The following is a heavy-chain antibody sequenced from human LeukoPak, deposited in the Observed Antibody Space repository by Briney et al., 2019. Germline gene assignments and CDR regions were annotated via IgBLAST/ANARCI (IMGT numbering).Heavy chain of an antibody. CDR2: IKQDGSEK. CDR3: AREGYCSGGSCRPYYFDY. V-gene: IGHV3-7*01. D-gene: IGHD2-15*01. Sequence: PGGSLRLSCAASGFTFSSYWMSWVRQAPGKGLEWVANIKQDGSEKYYVDSVKGRFTISRDNAKNSLYLQMNSLRAEHTAVYYCAREGYCSGGSCRPYYFDYWGQGTLVTVSS. CDR1: GFTFSSYW. J-gene: IGHJ4*02.